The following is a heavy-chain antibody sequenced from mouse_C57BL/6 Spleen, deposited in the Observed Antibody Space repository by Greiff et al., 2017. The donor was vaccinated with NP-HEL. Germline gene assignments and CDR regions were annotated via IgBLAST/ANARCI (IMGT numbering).Heavy chain of an antibody. CDR2: IHPNSGST. J-gene: IGHJ4*01. CDR1: GYTFTSYW. V-gene: IGHV1-64*01. D-gene: IGHD3-1*01. CDR3: ASSFYYAMDY. Sequence: QVQLQQPGAELVKPGASVKLSCKASGYTFTSYWMHWVKQRPGQGLEWIGMIHPNSGSTNSTEKFKSKATLTVDKSSSTAYMQLSSLTSEDSSVYYCASSFYYAMDYWGQGTSVTVSS.